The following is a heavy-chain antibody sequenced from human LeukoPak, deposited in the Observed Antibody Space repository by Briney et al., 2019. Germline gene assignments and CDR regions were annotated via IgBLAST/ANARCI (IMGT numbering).Heavy chain of an antibody. CDR2: ISWNSGSI. D-gene: IGHD1-26*01. Sequence: PGGSLRLSCAASGFTFDDYAMHWVRQAPGKGLEWVSGISWNSGSIGYADSVKGRFTISRDNAKNSLYLQMNSLRAVDTALYYCAKDVAPIVGATTDGGFDYWGQGTLVTVSS. CDR1: GFTFDDYA. J-gene: IGHJ4*02. V-gene: IGHV3-9*01. CDR3: AKDVAPIVGATTDGGFDY.